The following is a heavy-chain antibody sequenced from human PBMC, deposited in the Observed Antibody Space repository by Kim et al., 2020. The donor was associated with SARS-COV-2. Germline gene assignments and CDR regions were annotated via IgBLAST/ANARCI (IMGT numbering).Heavy chain of an antibody. CDR3: ARDSPPYSSSWFYYYYYGMDV. J-gene: IGHJ6*02. D-gene: IGHD6-13*01. V-gene: IGHV3-21*01. Sequence: GGSLRLSCAASGFTFSSYSMNWVRQAPGKGLEWVSSISSSSSYIYYADSVKGRFTISRDNAKNSLYLQMNSLRAEDTAVYYCARDSPPYSSSWFYYYYYGMDVWGQGTTVTVSS. CDR1: GFTFSSYS. CDR2: ISSSSSYI.